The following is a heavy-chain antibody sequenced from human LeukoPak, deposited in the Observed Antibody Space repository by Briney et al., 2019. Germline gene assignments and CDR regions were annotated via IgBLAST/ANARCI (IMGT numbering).Heavy chain of an antibody. CDR1: GFTFSSHA. Sequence: PGGSLRLSCAASGFTFSSHAMSWVRQAPGEGLEWVSGISGSGYGTYYADSMKGRFTISRDNSQNTLYLNMNSLRAEDTAVYYCAKDQRGYDKPADCWGQGTLVTVSS. CDR2: ISGSGYGT. J-gene: IGHJ4*02. CDR3: AKDQRGYDKPADC. V-gene: IGHV3-23*01. D-gene: IGHD3-22*01.